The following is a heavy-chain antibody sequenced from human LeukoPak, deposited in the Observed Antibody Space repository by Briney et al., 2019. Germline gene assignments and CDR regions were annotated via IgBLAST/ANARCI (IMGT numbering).Heavy chain of an antibody. V-gene: IGHV4-4*07. CDR2: IYTSGST. CDR1: GGSISSYY. J-gene: IGHJ4*02. Sequence: SETLSLTCTVSGGSISSYYWSWIRQPAGKGLEWIGRIYTSGSTNYNPSLKSRVTMSVDTSKNQFSLKLSSVTAADTAVYYCARTGCFYCSGGSCYSGYYFDYWGQGTLVTVSS. CDR3: ARTGCFYCSGGSCYSGYYFDY. D-gene: IGHD2-15*01.